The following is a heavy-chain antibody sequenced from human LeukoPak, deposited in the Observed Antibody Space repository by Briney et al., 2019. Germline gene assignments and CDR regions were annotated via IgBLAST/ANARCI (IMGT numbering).Heavy chain of an antibody. J-gene: IGHJ2*01. D-gene: IGHD2-21*02. CDR1: GFTFSSYA. V-gene: IGHV3-23*01. CDR3: AKDHSPYCGGHCYPHWYFDL. Sequence: GGSLRLSCAASGFTFSSYAMSWVRQAPGKGLEWVSAISGSGGSTYYADSVKGRFTISRDNSKNTLYLQMNSLRAEDTAVYYCAKDHSPYCGGHCYPHWYFDLWGRGTLVTVSS. CDR2: ISGSGGST.